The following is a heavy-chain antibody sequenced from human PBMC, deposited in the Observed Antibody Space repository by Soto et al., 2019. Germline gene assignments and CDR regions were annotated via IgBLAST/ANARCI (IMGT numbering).Heavy chain of an antibody. Sequence: QVRLQESGPGLVKPSETLSLTCTVSGGSISRYYWSWIRQPPGKGLEWIGYLYNTGRTIYNPSLERRVSISVSTSKNPFSLNLNSVAAAHTAVYYCARDLWGYCGTDCYPLDVWGPGTTVTVSS. D-gene: IGHD2-21*02. J-gene: IGHJ6*02. CDR3: ARDLWGYCGTDCYPLDV. CDR2: LYNTGRT. V-gene: IGHV4-59*01. CDR1: GGSISRYY.